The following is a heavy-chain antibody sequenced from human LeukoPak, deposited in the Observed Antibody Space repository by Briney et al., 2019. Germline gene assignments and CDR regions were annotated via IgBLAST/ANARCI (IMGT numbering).Heavy chain of an antibody. D-gene: IGHD3-3*01. CDR2: ISPIFGTA. J-gene: IGHJ5*02. CDR3: ARAAYYDFWSGFLNWFDP. V-gene: IGHV1-69*05. Sequence: SVKVSCKASGCTFSSYAISWVGQAPGQGREGMGGISPIFGTANYAQKFQGRVTITTDESTSTAYMELSSLRSEDTAVYYCARAAYYDFWSGFLNWFDPWGQGTLVTVSS. CDR1: GCTFSSYA.